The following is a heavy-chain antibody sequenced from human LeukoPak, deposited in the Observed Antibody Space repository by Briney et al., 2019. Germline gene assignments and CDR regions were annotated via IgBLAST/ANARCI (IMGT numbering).Heavy chain of an antibody. D-gene: IGHD1-1*01. CDR2: ISSSSSYI. CDR1: GFSLSSHS. V-gene: IGHV3-21*01. CDR3: ARDHRYGGLFDY. Sequence: GGSLILSCAASGFSLSSHSMNWVRQAPGKGLEWVSSISSSSSYIYYAESVKGRVTVSRDNAKKSLFLQMNSLRAEDTAVYYCARDHRYGGLFDYWGQGTLVTVSS. J-gene: IGHJ4*02.